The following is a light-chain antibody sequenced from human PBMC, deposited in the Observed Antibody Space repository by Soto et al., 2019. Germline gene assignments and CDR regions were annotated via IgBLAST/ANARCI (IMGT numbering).Light chain of an antibody. CDR3: LSFDSSLSVV. J-gene: IGLJ2*01. Sequence: QSVLTQPPSVSGAPGQRVTISCTGSSSNIGAGYDVHWYQSLPGSAPKLLTYGNTNRPSGVPDRFSGSKSGTSASLAITGLQAEDEADYYCLSFDSSLSVVFGGGTKLTVL. CDR2: GNT. V-gene: IGLV1-40*01. CDR1: SSNIGAGYD.